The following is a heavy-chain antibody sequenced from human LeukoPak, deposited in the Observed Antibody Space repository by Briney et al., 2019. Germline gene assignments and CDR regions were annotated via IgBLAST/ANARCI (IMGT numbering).Heavy chain of an antibody. V-gene: IGHV3-23*01. CDR1: GFTFSTHA. D-gene: IGHD2-2*01. CDR2: IGGSGGST. CDR3: AKDLDCSSTSCYPDY. J-gene: IGHJ4*02. Sequence: PGGSLRLSCGASGFTFSTHAMSWVRQAPGKGLEWVSAIGGSGGSTYYADSVKGRFTVSRDNSKNTLYLQMNSLRAEDTALYYCAKDLDCSSTSCYPDYWGQGTLVTVAS.